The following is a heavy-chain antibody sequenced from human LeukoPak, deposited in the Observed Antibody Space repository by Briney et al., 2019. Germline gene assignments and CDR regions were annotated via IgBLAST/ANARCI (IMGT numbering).Heavy chain of an antibody. CDR1: GGSITSSSYY. V-gene: IGHV4-39*07. D-gene: IGHD3-9*01. Sequence: ETLSLTCTVSGGSITSSSYYWGWIRQPPGKGLEWIGSIYYSGSTYYNPSLKSRVTISVDTSKNQFSLKLSSVTAADTAVYYCARGGLTRYDILTGYHFDYWGQGTLVTVSS. CDR3: ARGGLTRYDILTGYHFDY. CDR2: IYYSGST. J-gene: IGHJ4*02.